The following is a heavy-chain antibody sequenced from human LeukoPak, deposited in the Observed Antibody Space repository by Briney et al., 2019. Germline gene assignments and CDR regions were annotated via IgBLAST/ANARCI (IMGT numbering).Heavy chain of an antibody. CDR1: GYSFSDYY. J-gene: IGHJ4*02. CDR3: ARATSGGNTIDY. CDR2: IDPKRDPKRGGT. Sequence: ASVTVSYAASGYSFSDYYLHWVRLAPGQGHEWMGWIDPKRDPKRGGTNYAQKFQGRVTMTRDTSISTVYMELSGLRSDDTAVYYCARATSGGNTIDYWGQGTLVTVSS. D-gene: IGHD4-23*01. V-gene: IGHV1-2*02.